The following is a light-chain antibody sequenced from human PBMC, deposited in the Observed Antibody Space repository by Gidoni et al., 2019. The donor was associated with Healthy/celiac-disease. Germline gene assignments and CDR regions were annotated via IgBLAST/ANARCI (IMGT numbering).Light chain of an antibody. CDR2: LGS. CDR1: QSLLHSNGYNY. CDR3: MQALQTPT. Sequence: MLLIHFQLSLPVTPGEPASIPCRSSQSLLHSNGYNYLDWYLQKPGQSPQLLIYLGSNRASGVPFRFSGSGSGTDFTLKISRVEAEDVGVYYCMQALQTPTFGSGTKVDIK. J-gene: IGKJ3*01. V-gene: IGKV2-28*01.